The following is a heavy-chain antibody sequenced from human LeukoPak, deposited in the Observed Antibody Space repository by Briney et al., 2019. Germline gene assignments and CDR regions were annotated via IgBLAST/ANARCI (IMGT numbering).Heavy chain of an antibody. D-gene: IGHD2-2*01. V-gene: IGHV3-7*01. CDR3: ARDCSSTSCYEDDAFYI. Sequence: GGSLRLSCAASGFTFSSYWISWVRQAPGKGLEWVANIKQDGSEKYYVDSVKGRFTISRDNAKNSLYLQMNSLRAEDTAVYYCARDCSSTSCYEDDAFYIWGQGTMVTVSS. CDR2: IKQDGSEK. J-gene: IGHJ3*02. CDR1: GFTFSSYW.